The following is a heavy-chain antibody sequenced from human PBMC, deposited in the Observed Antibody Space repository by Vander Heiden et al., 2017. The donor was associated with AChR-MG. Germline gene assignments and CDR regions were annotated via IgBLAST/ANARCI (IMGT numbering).Heavy chain of an antibody. CDR2: KWYDGINK. D-gene: IGHD3-10*01. J-gene: IGHJ4*02. CDR1: GFTFSSYG. Sequence: QVQLVASGGGVVQPGRSLRLSCAASGFTFSSYGMHWVRQAPGKGLEWVAVKWYDGINKYYADSVKGRFTISRDNSKNTLYLQMNSLRAEDTAVYYCAREFSPSNPLRRFRELSPLDYWGQGTLVTVSS. CDR3: AREFSPSNPLRRFRELSPLDY. V-gene: IGHV3-33*01.